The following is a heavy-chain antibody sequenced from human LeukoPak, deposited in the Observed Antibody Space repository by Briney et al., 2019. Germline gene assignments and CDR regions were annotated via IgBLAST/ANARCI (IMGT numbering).Heavy chain of an antibody. V-gene: IGHV4-34*01. CDR1: GGSFSGYY. D-gene: IGHD3-10*01. Sequence: SETLSLTCAVYGGSFSGYYWSWIRQPPGKGLEWIGEINHSGSTNYNPSLKSRVTISVATSENQFSLKLSSVTAADTAVYYCARGSYYGSGCYYYYYYYGMDVWGQGTTVTVSS. CDR3: ARGSYYGSGCYYYYYYYGMDV. CDR2: INHSGST. J-gene: IGHJ6*02.